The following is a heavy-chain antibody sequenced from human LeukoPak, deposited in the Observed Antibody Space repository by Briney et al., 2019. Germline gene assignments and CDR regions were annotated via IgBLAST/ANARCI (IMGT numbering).Heavy chain of an antibody. CDR2: IFHSGIA. J-gene: IGHJ6*03. CDR3: GRAGLGTAYNRFYYYMDV. D-gene: IGHD3-16*02. Sequence: SETLSLPCGVWNYPITRDQYLDSIRQPPGQGLEWIGRIFHSGIAHYNPSLKSRVTMSVDTSRSQFSVNLNSVTAADTAVYFCGRAGLGTAYNRFYYYMDVWGKGTAVTVSS. V-gene: IGHV4-38-2*01. CDR1: NYPITRDQY.